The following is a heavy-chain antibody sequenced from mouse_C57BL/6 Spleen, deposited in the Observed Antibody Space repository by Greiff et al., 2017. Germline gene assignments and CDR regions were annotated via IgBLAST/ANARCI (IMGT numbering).Heavy chain of an antibody. V-gene: IGHV1-55*01. D-gene: IGHD3-2*02. Sequence: QVQLQQPGAELVKPGASVKMSCKASGYTFTSYWITWVKQRPGQGLEWLGDIYPGSGSTNYNEKFKSKDTLTVDKSSSTAYMQLSSLTSEDSSVYYCARGAGYVNDFDDWGQGTTLTVSS. J-gene: IGHJ2*01. CDR1: GYTFTSYW. CDR3: ARGAGYVNDFDD. CDR2: IYPGSGST.